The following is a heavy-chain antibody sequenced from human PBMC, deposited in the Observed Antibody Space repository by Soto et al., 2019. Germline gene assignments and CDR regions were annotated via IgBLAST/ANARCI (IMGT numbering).Heavy chain of an antibody. CDR3: ASRRPSYDCLTGYPVPNYVIDF. Sequence: SVKVSCKASGGTFSSYAISWVRQAPGQGLEWMGGIIPIFGTANYAQKFQGRVTITADESTSTAYMELSSLRSEDTAVYYCASRRPSYDCLTGYPVPNYVIDFWGQGTTITGSS. D-gene: IGHD3-9*01. V-gene: IGHV1-69*13. J-gene: IGHJ6*02. CDR2: IIPIFGTA. CDR1: GGTFSSYA.